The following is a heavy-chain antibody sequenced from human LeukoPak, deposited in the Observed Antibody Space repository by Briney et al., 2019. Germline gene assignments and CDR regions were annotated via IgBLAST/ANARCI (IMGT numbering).Heavy chain of an antibody. J-gene: IGHJ1*01. D-gene: IGHD6-13*01. V-gene: IGHV3-21*01. Sequence: GGSLRLSCAASGFSFSTYSMNWVRQAPGKGLEWVSSIDYSSKYIYTAYSLKGRFTTSRDNAKNSLDLQMNSLKAEDTAVYYCATPAAGPGAEYSQYWGQGTLVIVSS. CDR1: GFSFSTYS. CDR2: IDYSSKYI. CDR3: ATPAAGPGAEYSQY.